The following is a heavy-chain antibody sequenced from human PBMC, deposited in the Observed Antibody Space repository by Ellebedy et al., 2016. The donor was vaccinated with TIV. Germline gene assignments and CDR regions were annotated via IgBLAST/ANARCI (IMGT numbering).Heavy chain of an antibody. Sequence: GESLKISCAASGFTFSSYAMSWVRQAPGKGLEWVSSISASAGSTFYADSVKGRFTISRDNSKNTVFLQMNTLRDEDAALYYCAKGLGLWESPQGRYWGQGTLVTVAS. D-gene: IGHD3-16*01. CDR3: AKGLGLWESPQGRY. CDR1: GFTFSSYA. J-gene: IGHJ4*02. V-gene: IGHV3-23*01. CDR2: ISASAGST.